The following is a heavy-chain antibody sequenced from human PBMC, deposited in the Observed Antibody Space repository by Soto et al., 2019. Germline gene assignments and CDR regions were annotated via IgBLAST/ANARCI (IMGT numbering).Heavy chain of an antibody. J-gene: IGHJ4*02. CDR1: GFTFSSYA. CDR2: ISGSGGST. Sequence: GGSLRLSCAASGFTFSSYAMSWVRQAPGKGLEWVSAISGSGGSTYYADSVKGRFTISRDNSKNTLYLQMNSLRAEDTAVYYCAKASPARVVVTAHFDYWGQGTLVTVSS. V-gene: IGHV3-23*01. D-gene: IGHD2-21*02. CDR3: AKASPARVVVTAHFDY.